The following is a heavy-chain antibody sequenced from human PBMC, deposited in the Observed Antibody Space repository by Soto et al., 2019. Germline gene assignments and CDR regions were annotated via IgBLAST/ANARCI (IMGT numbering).Heavy chain of an antibody. J-gene: IGHJ4*02. CDR1: GGSISSGGHN. CDR2: IYYSGGT. Sequence: SETLSLTCTVSGGSISSGGHNWSWIRQHPGKGLEWIGYIYYSGGTYYDPSLKSRVTISVDTSKNQFSLKLSSVTAADTAVYYCARGAPGYWGQGTLVTVSS. CDR3: ARGAPGY. V-gene: IGHV4-31*03.